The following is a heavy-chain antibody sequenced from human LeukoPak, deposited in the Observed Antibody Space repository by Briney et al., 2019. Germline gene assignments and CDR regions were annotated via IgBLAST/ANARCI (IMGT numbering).Heavy chain of an antibody. V-gene: IGHV3-30*18. CDR2: ISYDGSNK. CDR1: GFTFSSYG. CDR3: AKETAAKYSSGWTGGGPSLQY. J-gene: IGHJ4*02. Sequence: GGSLRLSCAASGFTFSSYGIHWVRQAPGKGLEWVAVISYDGSNKYYADSVKGRFTISRDNSKNKLYLQMNSLGTEDTAVYYCAKETAAKYSSGWTGGGPSLQYWRQGTLVTVCS. D-gene: IGHD6-19*01.